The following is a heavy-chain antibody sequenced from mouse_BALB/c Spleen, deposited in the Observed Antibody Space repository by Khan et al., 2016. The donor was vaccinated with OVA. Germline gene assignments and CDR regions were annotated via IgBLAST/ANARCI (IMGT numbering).Heavy chain of an antibody. D-gene: IGHD2-2*01. CDR3: ARSGIGSFAY. CDR1: GYTFTDYY. V-gene: IGHV1-77*01. J-gene: IGHJ3*01. Sequence: QMQLEESGAELARPGASVKLSCKASGYTFTDYYINWVKQRTGQGLEWIGEIYPGSGNTYYNEKFKDKATLTADKSSSTAFMQLNSLTSEDYSAYFCARSGIGSFAYWGQGTLVTVSA. CDR2: IYPGSGNT.